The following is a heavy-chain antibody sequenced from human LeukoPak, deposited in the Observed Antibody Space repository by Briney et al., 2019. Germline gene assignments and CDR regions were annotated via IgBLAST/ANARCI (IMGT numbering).Heavy chain of an antibody. J-gene: IGHJ4*02. D-gene: IGHD2-15*01. CDR2: IYYSGST. Sequence: SETLSLTCTVSGGSISSYYWSWIRQPPGKGLEWIGYIYYSGSTNYNPSLKSRVTISVDTSKNQFSLKLSSVTAADTAIYYCARRAGEYSHPYDYWGQGTLVTVSS. CDR3: ARRAGEYSHPYDY. V-gene: IGHV4-59*12. CDR1: GGSISSYY.